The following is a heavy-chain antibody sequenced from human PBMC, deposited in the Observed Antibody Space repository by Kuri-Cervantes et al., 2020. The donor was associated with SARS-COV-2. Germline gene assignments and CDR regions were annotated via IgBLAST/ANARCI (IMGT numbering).Heavy chain of an antibody. CDR3: ASVYSSSSPDFDY. J-gene: IGHJ4*02. Sequence: LRLSCTVSGGSISSGGYYWSWIRQPPGKGLEWIGYIYHSGSTYYNPSLKSRVTISVDTSKNQFSLKLSSVTAADTAVYYCASVYSSSSPDFDYWGQGTLVTVSS. CDR2: IYHSGST. CDR1: GGSISSGGYY. D-gene: IGHD6-6*01. V-gene: IGHV4-30-2*01.